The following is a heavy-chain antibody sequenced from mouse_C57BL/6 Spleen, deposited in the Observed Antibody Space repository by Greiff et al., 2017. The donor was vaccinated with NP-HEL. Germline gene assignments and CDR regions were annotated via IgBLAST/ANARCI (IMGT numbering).Heavy chain of an antibody. D-gene: IGHD1-1*02. CDR2: INPNNGGT. CDR3: ARRVVFFDY. V-gene: IGHV1-26*01. CDR1: GYTFTDYY. Sequence: EVQLQQSGPELVKPGASVKLSCKASGYTFTDYYMNWVKQSHGKSLEWIGDINPNNGGTSYNQKFKGKATLTVDKSSSTAYMELRSLTSDDSAVYYCARRVVFFDYWGQGTTLTVSS. J-gene: IGHJ2*01.